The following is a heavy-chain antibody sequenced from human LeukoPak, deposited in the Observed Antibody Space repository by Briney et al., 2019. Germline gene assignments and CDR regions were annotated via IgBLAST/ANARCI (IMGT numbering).Heavy chain of an antibody. V-gene: IGHV3-64*02. CDR1: GFTFTNYA. Sequence: GGSLRLSCAASGFTFTNYAMHWVRQAPGKGLESVSAITSDGVSSYHADSVKGRFTISRDNSKNTLYLQMGSLRAEDMAVYFCARVGSYSAFDLWGQGTMVTASS. J-gene: IGHJ3*01. CDR3: ARVGSYSAFDL. D-gene: IGHD1-26*01. CDR2: ITSDGVSS.